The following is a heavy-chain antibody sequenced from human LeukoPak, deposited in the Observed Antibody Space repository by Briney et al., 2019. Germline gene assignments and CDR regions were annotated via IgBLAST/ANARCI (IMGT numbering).Heavy chain of an antibody. Sequence: ASVKVSRKASGYTFTGYYMHWVRQATGQGLEWMGWMNPNSGNTGYAQKFQGRVTMTRNTSISTAYMELSSLRSEDTAVYYCARGITGTTTGWYFDLWGRGTLVTVSS. CDR1: GYTFTGYY. CDR3: ARGITGTTTGWYFDL. D-gene: IGHD1-20*01. V-gene: IGHV1-8*02. CDR2: MNPNSGNT. J-gene: IGHJ2*01.